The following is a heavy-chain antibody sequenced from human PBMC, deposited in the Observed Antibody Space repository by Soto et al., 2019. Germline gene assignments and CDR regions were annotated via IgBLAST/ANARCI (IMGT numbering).Heavy chain of an antibody. D-gene: IGHD5-12*01. V-gene: IGHV4-34*01. CDR2: IKDGGLT. Sequence: QVQLQQWGAGLLRPSETLSLTCVVYGGSFSGYYWSWIRQPPGKGLEWIGEIKDGGLTNYSPSLKSRATISVDTPKNQFSLKLHSVTAADTAVYYCARGQEGVVATHWDQGTLVTVSS. CDR3: ARGQEGVVATH. J-gene: IGHJ4*02. CDR1: GGSFSGYY.